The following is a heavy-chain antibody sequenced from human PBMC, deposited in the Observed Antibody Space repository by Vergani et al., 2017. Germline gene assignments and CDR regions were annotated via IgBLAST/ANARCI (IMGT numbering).Heavy chain of an antibody. CDR1: GYTFTSYY. D-gene: IGHD3-16*01. Sequence: QVQLVQSGAEVKKPGASVKVSCKASGYTFTSYYMHWVRQAPGQGLEWMGISNPSGGSTSYAQKFQGRVTMTRDTSTSTVYMELSSLRSEDTAVYYCARVWGSYYYFDLWGRGTLVTVSS. CDR2: SNPSGGST. V-gene: IGHV1-46*01. CDR3: ARVWGSYYYFDL. J-gene: IGHJ2*01.